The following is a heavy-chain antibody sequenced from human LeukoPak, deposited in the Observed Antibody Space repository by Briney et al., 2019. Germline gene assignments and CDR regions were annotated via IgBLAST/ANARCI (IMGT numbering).Heavy chain of an antibody. V-gene: IGHV1-69*06. CDR3: ARDLRTIAVTGIGVFDV. CDR1: GGTFSSYA. CDR2: IIPIFGTA. D-gene: IGHD6-19*01. J-gene: IGHJ3*01. Sequence: GASVKVSCKASGGTFSSYAISWVRQAPGQGLEWMGGIIPIFGTANYAQKFQGRVTITADKSTSTVYMELNSLRFEDTAVYYCARDLRTIAVTGIGVFDVWGQGTKVTVSS.